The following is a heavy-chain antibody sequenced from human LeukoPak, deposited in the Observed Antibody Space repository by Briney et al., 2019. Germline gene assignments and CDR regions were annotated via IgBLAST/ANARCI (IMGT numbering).Heavy chain of an antibody. Sequence: PGRSLRLSCAASGFTFSSYGMHWVRQAPGKGLEWVAVIWYDGSNKYYADSVKGRFTISRDNSKNTLYLQMNSLRAEDTVVYYCAKVGIAAAGSYFDYWGQGTLVTVSS. CDR1: GFTFSSYG. D-gene: IGHD6-13*01. CDR2: IWYDGSNK. CDR3: AKVGIAAAGSYFDY. V-gene: IGHV3-33*06. J-gene: IGHJ4*02.